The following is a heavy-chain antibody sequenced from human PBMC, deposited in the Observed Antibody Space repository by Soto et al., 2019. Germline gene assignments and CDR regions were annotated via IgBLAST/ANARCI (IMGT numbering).Heavy chain of an antibody. Sequence: EVQLVESGGGVVQPGGSLTLSCAASGFTFSSYWMHWVRQAPGKGLVWVSRIKHDGSEPNYVDSVKGRLTISRDNARNXXYLQMNSLRAEGTAVYFCVRGDGDHYDGPGYLGRHWGQGTLVTVSS. CDR2: IKHDGSEP. CDR1: GFTFSSYW. CDR3: VRGDGDHYDGPGYLGRH. V-gene: IGHV3-74*01. J-gene: IGHJ4*02. D-gene: IGHD3-22*01.